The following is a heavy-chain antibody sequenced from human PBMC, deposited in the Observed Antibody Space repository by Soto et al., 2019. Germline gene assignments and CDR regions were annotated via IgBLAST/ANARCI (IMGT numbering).Heavy chain of an antibody. J-gene: IGHJ5*02. V-gene: IGHV1-18*01. CDR1: GYIFSSYG. CDR2: ISAYNGNT. D-gene: IGHD3-22*01. CDR3: ARDEAPYLYDSNVYCSS. Sequence: QVQLVQSGAEVKKVGASVKVSCKASGYIFSSYGVTWVRQAPGQGLEWMGWISAYNGNTNYAHKVQGRVTVTTDTSTRTAYMELRSMRSDDTAVYYCARDEAPYLYDSNVYCSSWGQGTLVTVSS.